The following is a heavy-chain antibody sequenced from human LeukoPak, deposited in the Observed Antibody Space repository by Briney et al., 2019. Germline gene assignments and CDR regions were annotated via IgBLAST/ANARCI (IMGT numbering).Heavy chain of an antibody. D-gene: IGHD6-13*01. CDR3: ARAYRSSWYWNWFDP. V-gene: IGHV4-39*06. CDR1: GGSISSSSYY. J-gene: IGHJ5*02. CDR2: IYPTGST. Sequence: SETLSLTCTVSGGSISSSSYYWSWIRQPPGKGLEWIGNIYPTGSTYYNPSLKSRVTISVDTSKNQFPLKVSSVSAADTAVYYCARAYRSSWYWNWFDPWGQGTLVTVSS.